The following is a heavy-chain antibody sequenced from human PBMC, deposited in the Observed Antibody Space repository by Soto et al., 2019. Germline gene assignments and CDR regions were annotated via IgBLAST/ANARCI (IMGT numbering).Heavy chain of an antibody. CDR2: IYHSGIT. CDR1: GYSISSGYY. J-gene: IGHJ3*01. V-gene: IGHV4-38-2*01. D-gene: IGHD3-22*01. Sequence: SETRSLTCAVSGYSISSGYYWGWIRPPPGKGLEWIGSIYHSGITYCNPSLKSRVTISLDTSKNQFSLKLSSVTAADTAVYYCARGVVVITAGALDVWGQRPMVTVS. CDR3: ARGVVVITAGALDV.